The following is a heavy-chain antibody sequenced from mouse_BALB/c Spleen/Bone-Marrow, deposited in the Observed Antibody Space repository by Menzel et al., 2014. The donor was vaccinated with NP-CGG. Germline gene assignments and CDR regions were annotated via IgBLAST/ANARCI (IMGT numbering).Heavy chain of an antibody. Sequence: QVQLQQSGPGLVQPSQSLSIPCTVSGFSLTSYGVHWVRQSPGKGLEWLGVIWSGGSTDYNAAFISRLSISKDNSKSQVFFKMNSLQANDTAIYYCGSPYYGNYVYAMDYWGQGTSVTVSS. D-gene: IGHD2-10*01. CDR3: GSPYYGNYVYAMDY. V-gene: IGHV2-2*02. J-gene: IGHJ4*01. CDR1: GFSLTSYG. CDR2: IWSGGST.